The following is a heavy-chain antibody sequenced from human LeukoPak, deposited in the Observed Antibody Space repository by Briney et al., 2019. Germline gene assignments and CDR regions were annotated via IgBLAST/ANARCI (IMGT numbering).Heavy chain of an antibody. J-gene: IGHJ4*02. D-gene: IGHD6-19*01. CDR1: GFTFSGFW. CDR2: INSDGSEG. CDR3: ARDRSSGRYVY. Sequence: PGGSLRLSCAVSGFTFSGFWMSWSRQAPGKGLEWVASINSDGSEGYYADVVKGRFTISRDNAKNSLYLQINSLRAEDTAVYYCARDRSSGRYVYWGQGTLVTVSS. V-gene: IGHV3-7*03.